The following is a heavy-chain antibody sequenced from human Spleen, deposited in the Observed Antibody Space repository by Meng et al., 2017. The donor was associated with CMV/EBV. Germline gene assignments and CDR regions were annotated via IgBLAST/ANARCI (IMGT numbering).Heavy chain of an antibody. CDR3: ARDRGWGAAATGTRPRYGMDV. Sequence: ASVKVSCKASGYTFTSYYMHWVRQAPGQGLEWMGIINPSGGSTSYAQKFQGRVTMTRDTSTSTVYMELSSLRSEDTAVYYCARDRGWGAAATGTRPRYGMDVWGPGTTVTVSS. CDR1: GYTFTSYY. D-gene: IGHD6-13*01. V-gene: IGHV1-46*01. CDR2: INPSGGST. J-gene: IGHJ6*02.